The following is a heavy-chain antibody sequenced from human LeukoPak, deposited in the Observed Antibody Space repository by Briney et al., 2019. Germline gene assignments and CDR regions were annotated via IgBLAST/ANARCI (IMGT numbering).Heavy chain of an antibody. V-gene: IGHV1-2*06. D-gene: IGHD1-26*01. CDR2: INPNSGGT. J-gene: IGHJ4*02. CDR1: GYTFTGYY. Sequence: ASVRVSCKASGYTFTGYYMHWVRQAPGQGLEWMGRINPNSGGTNYAQKFQGRVTMTRDTSISTAYKELSRLRSDDTAVYYCARDIARWSGSYSVSDYWGQGTLVTVSS. CDR3: ARDIARWSGSYSVSDY.